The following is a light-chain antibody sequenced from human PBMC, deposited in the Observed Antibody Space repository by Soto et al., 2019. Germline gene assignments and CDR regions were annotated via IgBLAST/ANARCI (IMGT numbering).Light chain of an antibody. CDR1: QSVSSTY. CDR2: GAT. V-gene: IGKV3-20*01. CDR3: QQYGSSPRT. J-gene: IGKJ1*01. Sequence: EIVLTQSPGTLSLSPGERATLSCRASQSVSSTYVAWYQQKSGQAPRLLIHGATTRATGIPARFSGSGSGTDFTLTISRLEPEDFAVYYCQQYGSSPRTFGQGTKVDI.